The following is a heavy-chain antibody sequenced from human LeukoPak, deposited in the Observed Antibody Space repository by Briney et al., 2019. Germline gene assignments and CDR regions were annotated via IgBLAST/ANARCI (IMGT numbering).Heavy chain of an antibody. J-gene: IGHJ2*01. CDR2: IYTSGGT. CDR1: GGSISSYY. Sequence: SETLSLTCTVSGGSISSYYWSWIRQPAGKGLEWIGRIYTSGGTNYNPSLKSRVTMSVDTSKNQFSLKLSSVTAADTAVYYCAIALYSSSYWYFDLWGRGTLVTVSS. V-gene: IGHV4-4*07. D-gene: IGHD6-13*01. CDR3: AIALYSSSYWYFDL.